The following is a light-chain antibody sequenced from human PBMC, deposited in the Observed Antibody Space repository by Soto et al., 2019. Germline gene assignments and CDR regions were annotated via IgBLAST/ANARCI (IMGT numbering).Light chain of an antibody. J-gene: IGKJ3*01. Sequence: DIQMTQSPSSLAASVGERGTITCRASQNIHSFLNLYQQKPGKAPQVLIYGGSALQSGVPSRFSGSGSGTDFTLTISSLQPEDFASYFCQQSYNIPFTFGPGTKVDIK. CDR2: GGS. CDR1: QNIHSF. V-gene: IGKV1-39*01. CDR3: QQSYNIPFT.